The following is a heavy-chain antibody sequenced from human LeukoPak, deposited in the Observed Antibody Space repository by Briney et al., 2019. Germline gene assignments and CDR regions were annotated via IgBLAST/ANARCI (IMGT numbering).Heavy chain of an antibody. Sequence: GGSLRLSCAASRFTFSSYAMSWVRQAPGKGLEWVSAISGSGGVTYYADSVKGRFTISRDNSNNTLYLQMDGLRAEDTAVYYCARYDYGDYEDYFYYMDVWGKGTAVSVSS. V-gene: IGHV3-23*01. J-gene: IGHJ6*03. CDR1: RFTFSSYA. CDR3: ARYDYGDYEDYFYYMDV. D-gene: IGHD4-17*01. CDR2: ISGSGGVT.